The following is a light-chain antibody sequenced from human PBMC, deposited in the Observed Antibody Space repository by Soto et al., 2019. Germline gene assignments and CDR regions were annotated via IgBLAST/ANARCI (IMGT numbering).Light chain of an antibody. CDR2: DVT. Sequence: QSVLTQPASVSGSPGQSITISCTGTSSDVGNYNYVSWYQQHPGKAPKLVIYDVTNRPSGVSNRFSGSKSGNTASLTISGLQAEDEADYYCSSYTSSSTGVFGGGTKLTVL. CDR1: SSDVGNYNY. J-gene: IGLJ3*02. CDR3: SSYTSSSTGV. V-gene: IGLV2-14*01.